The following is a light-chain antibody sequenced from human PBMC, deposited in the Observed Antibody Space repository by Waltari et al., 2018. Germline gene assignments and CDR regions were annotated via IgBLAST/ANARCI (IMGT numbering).Light chain of an antibody. Sequence: DIQMTQSPSTLSASVGDRVTITGRASQSISSWLAWYQQKPGKAPKLLIYKASSLESGVPSRFSGSGSGTEFTLTINSLQPDDFATYYCQQYKTFGQGTKVEIK. J-gene: IGKJ1*01. CDR3: QQYKT. V-gene: IGKV1-5*03. CDR1: QSISSW. CDR2: KAS.